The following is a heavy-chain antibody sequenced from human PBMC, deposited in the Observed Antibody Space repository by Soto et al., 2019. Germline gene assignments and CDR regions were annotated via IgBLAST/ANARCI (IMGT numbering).Heavy chain of an antibody. V-gene: IGHV4-39*07. Sequence: SETLSLTCTVSGGSISSSNYYWGWIRQPPGKGLEWIGSIYYGGSTNYNPSLKSRVTISVDTSKNQFSLKLSSVTAADTAVYYCARSYSTGWYYFDYWGQGTLVTVSS. CDR3: ARSYSTGWYYFDY. CDR1: GGSISSSNYY. D-gene: IGHD6-19*01. CDR2: IYYGGST. J-gene: IGHJ4*02.